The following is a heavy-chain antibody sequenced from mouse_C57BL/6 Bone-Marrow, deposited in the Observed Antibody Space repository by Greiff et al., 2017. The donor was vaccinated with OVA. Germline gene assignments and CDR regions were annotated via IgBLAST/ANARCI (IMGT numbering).Heavy chain of an antibody. V-gene: IGHV5-12*01. D-gene: IGHD3-1*01. CDR1: GFTFSDYY. CDR2: ISNGGGST. CDR3: ARLGDWYFDV. Sequence: EVHLVESGGGLVQPGGSLKLSCAASGFTFSDYYMYWVRQTPEKRLEWVAYISNGGGSTYYPDTVKGRFTISRDNAKNTLYLQMSRLKSEDTAMYYCARLGDWYFDVWGTGTTVTVSS. J-gene: IGHJ1*03.